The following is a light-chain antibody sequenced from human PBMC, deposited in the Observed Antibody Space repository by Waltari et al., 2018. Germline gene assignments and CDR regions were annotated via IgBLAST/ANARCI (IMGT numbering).Light chain of an antibody. Sequence: DIQMTQSPSSLSASVGDRVTLTCRASQTIRSYLAWYQQRPGKVPKLLIYTAFSLERWVASRFSGSGSGTEFTRTISSLQPEDFATYYCQQHHSHPRTFGQGTKVEIK. CDR2: TAF. CDR1: QTIRSY. CDR3: QQHHSHPRT. J-gene: IGKJ1*01. V-gene: IGKV1-17*03.